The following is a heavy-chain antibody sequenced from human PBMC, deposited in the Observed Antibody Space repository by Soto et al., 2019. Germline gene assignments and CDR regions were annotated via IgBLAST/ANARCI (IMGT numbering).Heavy chain of an antibody. V-gene: IGHV1-18*04. CDR1: GYTFTSYG. CDR3: AREGGGSYCSGGSCYPYYFDY. D-gene: IGHD2-15*01. Sequence: QVQLVQSGAEVKKPGASVKVSCKASGYTFTSYGISWVRQAPGQGLEWMGWISAYNGNTNYAQKLQGRVTMTTDTSTGTAYMELRSLRSDDTAVYYCAREGGGSYCSGGSCYPYYFDYWGQGTLVTVSS. CDR2: ISAYNGNT. J-gene: IGHJ4*02.